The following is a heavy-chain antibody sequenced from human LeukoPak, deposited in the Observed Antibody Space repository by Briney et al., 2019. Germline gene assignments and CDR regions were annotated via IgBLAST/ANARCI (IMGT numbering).Heavy chain of an antibody. CDR2: ISWNSGSI. D-gene: IGHD4-17*01. V-gene: IGHV3-9*01. CDR3: AKDLEITVTTCGFDY. CDR1: GFTFDDYA. Sequence: PGGSLRLSCAASGFTFDDYAMHWVRQAPGKGLEWVSGISWNSGSIGYADSVKGRFTISRDNAKNSLYLQMNSLRAEDTALYYCAKDLEITVTTCGFDYWGQGTLVTVSS. J-gene: IGHJ4*02.